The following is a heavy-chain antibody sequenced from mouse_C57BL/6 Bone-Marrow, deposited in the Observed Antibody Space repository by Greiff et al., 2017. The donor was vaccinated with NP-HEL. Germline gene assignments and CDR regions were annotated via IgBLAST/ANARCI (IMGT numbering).Heavy chain of an antibody. CDR1: GYTFTSYG. CDR2: IYPRSGNT. Sequence: QVQLKESGAELARPGASVKLSCKASGYTFTSYGISWVKQRTGQGLEWIGEIYPRSGNTYYNDKFKGKATLTADKSSSTAYMELRSLTSEDSAVYCCARWVYYGSSYDFDVWGTGTTVTVSS. D-gene: IGHD1-1*01. V-gene: IGHV1-81*01. CDR3: ARWVYYGSSYDFDV. J-gene: IGHJ1*03.